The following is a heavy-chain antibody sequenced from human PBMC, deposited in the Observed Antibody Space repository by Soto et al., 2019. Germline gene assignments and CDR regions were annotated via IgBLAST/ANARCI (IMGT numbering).Heavy chain of an antibody. CDR2: IYSGGGT. J-gene: IGHJ4*02. Sequence: EVRLVQSGGGLVQPGGSLRLSCAASLFIVSDNYMSWVRQAPGKGLEWVSLIYSGGGTDYAESVKGRFTISRDNSKNTLYLQMNSLKAEYTGIYYFATRMTTAPYWGQGTVVTVSS. V-gene: IGHV3-66*01. CDR3: ATRMTTAPY. D-gene: IGHD4-17*01. CDR1: LFIVSDNY.